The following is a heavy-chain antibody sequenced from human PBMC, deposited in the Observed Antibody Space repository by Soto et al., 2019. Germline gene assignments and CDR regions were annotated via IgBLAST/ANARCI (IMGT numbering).Heavy chain of an antibody. J-gene: IGHJ4*02. CDR1: GYTFTSYA. CDR2: INAGNGNT. D-gene: IGHD2-21*02. CDR3: ARVSTATAPFAY. Sequence: ASVKVSCKASGYTFTSYAMHWVRQAPGQRLEWMGWINAGNGNTKYSQKFQGRVTITRDTSASTAYMELSSLRSEDTAVYYCARVSTATAPFAYWGQGTLVTVSS. V-gene: IGHV1-3*01.